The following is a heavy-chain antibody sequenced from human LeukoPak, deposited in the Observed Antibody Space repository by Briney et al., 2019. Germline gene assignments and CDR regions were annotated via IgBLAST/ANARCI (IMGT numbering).Heavy chain of an antibody. V-gene: IGHV1-2*02. CDR1: GYTFTGYY. CDR3: ARISITGTTVYYMDV. Sequence: ASVKVSCKASGYTFTGYYMHWVRQAPGQGLEWMGWINPNSGGTNYAQKFQGRVTMTRDTSISTAYMELSRPRSDDTAVYYCARISITGTTVYYMDVWGKGTTVTVSS. J-gene: IGHJ6*03. D-gene: IGHD1-7*01. CDR2: INPNSGGT.